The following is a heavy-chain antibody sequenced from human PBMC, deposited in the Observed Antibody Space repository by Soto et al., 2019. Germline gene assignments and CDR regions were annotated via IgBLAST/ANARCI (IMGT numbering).Heavy chain of an antibody. J-gene: IGHJ4*02. CDR1: GFTFDDYA. V-gene: IGHV3-9*01. D-gene: IGHD4-17*01. CDR3: AKDTSERYGAYGWGWDFDY. Sequence: EVQLVESGGGLVQPGRSLRLSCAASGFTFDDYAMHWVRQAPGKGLEWVSGISWNSGSIDYADSVKGRFTISRDSAKNSLYLQMNSLRAEDTALYYCAKDTSERYGAYGWGWDFDYWVQGTLVTVSS. CDR2: ISWNSGSI.